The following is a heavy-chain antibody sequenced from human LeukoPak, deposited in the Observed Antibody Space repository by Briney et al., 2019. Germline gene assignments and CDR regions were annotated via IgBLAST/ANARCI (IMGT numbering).Heavy chain of an antibody. CDR1: GGTFSSYA. CDR2: IIPIFGTA. D-gene: IGHD6-19*01. J-gene: IGHJ4*02. CDR3: ARDLDSGWYDSFDY. V-gene: IGHV1-69*06. Sequence: GASVKVSCKASGGTFSSYAISWVRQAPGQGLEWMGGIIPIFGTANYAQKFQGRVTITADKSTSTAYMELRSLRSDDTAVYYCARDLDSGWYDSFDYWGQGTLVTVSS.